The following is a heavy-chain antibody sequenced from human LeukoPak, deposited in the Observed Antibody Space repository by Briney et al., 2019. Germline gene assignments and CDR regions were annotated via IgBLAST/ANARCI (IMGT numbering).Heavy chain of an antibody. J-gene: IGHJ4*02. CDR2: IYHSGST. Sequence: SETLSLTCTVSGYSISSGYYWGWIRQPPGKGLEWIGSIYHSGSTYYNPSLKSRVTISVDTSKNQFSLKLSSVTAADTAVYYCARQGGNDSPWADWGQGTLVTVSS. V-gene: IGHV4-38-2*02. CDR3: ARQGGNDSPWAD. CDR1: GYSISSGYY. D-gene: IGHD5-12*01.